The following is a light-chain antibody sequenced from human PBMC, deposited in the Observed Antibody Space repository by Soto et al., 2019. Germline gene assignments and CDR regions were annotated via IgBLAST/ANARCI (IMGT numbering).Light chain of an antibody. J-gene: IGLJ3*02. V-gene: IGLV2-14*02. CDR2: EGS. CDR1: SSDVGSYNL. CDR3: QSYDSSLGGSVV. Sequence: QSALTQPASVSGSPGQSITISCTGTSSDVGSYNLVSWYQQHPGKAPKLMIYEGSKRPSGVSNRFSGSKSGNTASLTISGLQAEDEADYYCQSYDSSLGGSVVFGGGTKLTVL.